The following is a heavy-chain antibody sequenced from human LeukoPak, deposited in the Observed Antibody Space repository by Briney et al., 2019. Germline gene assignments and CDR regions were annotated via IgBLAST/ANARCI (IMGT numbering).Heavy chain of an antibody. CDR1: GFTVSSNY. CDR2: ISSGGNS. CDR3: ARVTRRRTTGEIFGRYLDY. D-gene: IGHD3-10*01. J-gene: IGHJ4*02. Sequence: GSLRLSCAASGFTVSSNYMSWIRQSPGKGLEWIGEISSGGNSNENPSLKSRVTISVDTSKNQFSLNMRSVTAADTALYYCARVTRRRTTGEIFGRYLDYWGQGTLVTVSS. V-gene: IGHV4-34*01.